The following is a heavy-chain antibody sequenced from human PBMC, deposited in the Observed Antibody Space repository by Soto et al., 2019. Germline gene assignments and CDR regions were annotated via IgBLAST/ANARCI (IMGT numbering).Heavy chain of an antibody. V-gene: IGHV3-30*18. CDR3: AKGREQQLVRIGLDV. J-gene: IGHJ6*02. D-gene: IGHD6-13*01. Sequence: QVQLVESGGGVVQPGRSLRLSCAASGFTSSSYGLHWVRQAPVKGLEWVASISSDGSSEDYVDSVKGRFTVSRDNSKNTSYLQMNSLRAEDTAVYFCAKGREQQLVRIGLDVWGQGTTVTVSS. CDR2: ISSDGSSE. CDR1: GFTSSSYG.